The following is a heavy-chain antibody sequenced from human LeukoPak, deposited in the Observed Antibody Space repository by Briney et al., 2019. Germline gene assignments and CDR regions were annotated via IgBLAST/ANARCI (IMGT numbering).Heavy chain of an antibody. Sequence: PGGSLRLSCAASGFTFSSYGMHWVRQAPGKGLAWVAVISYDGSNKYYADSVKGRFTIPRDNSKNTLYLEMNSLRAEDTAVYYCAKDRLGNDGLLWFGELLGYYYYGMDVWGQGTTVTVSS. CDR2: ISYDGSNK. J-gene: IGHJ6*02. D-gene: IGHD3-10*01. CDR3: AKDRLGNDGLLWFGELLGYYYYGMDV. V-gene: IGHV3-30*18. CDR1: GFTFSSYG.